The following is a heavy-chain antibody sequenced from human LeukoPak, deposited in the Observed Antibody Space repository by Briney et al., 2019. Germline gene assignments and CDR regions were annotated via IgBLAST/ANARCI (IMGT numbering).Heavy chain of an antibody. D-gene: IGHD1-26*01. J-gene: IGHJ4*02. CDR3: ARGTPNLSGSLPAPYGY. CDR2: INPNSGGT. CDR1: GYTFTSYG. Sequence: ASVKVSCKASGYTFTSYGISWVRQAPGQGLEWMGWINPNSGGTNYAQKFQGRVTMTRDTSISTAYMELSRLRSDDTAVYYCARGTPNLSGSLPAPYGYWGQGTLVTVSS. V-gene: IGHV1-2*02.